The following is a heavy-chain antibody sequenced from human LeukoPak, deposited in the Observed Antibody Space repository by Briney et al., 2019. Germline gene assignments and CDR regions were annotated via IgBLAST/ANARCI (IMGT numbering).Heavy chain of an antibody. CDR1: GGSFSDYY. J-gene: IGHJ4*02. D-gene: IGHD2-15*01. V-gene: IGHV4-34*01. CDR3: ARESVVAAAPFDY. Sequence: SETLSLTCAVYGGSFSDYYWSWIRQPPGKGLEWIGEINHSGSTNHNPSLNSRVTISVDTSKNQFSLRLSSVTAADTAVYYCARESVVAAAPFDYWGQGTLVTVSS. CDR2: INHSGST.